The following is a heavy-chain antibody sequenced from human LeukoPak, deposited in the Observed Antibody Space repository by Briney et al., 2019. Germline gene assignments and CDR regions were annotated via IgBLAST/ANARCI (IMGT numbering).Heavy chain of an antibody. CDR2: INSDGSIT. V-gene: IGHV3-74*01. CDR1: GFIFSNYW. J-gene: IGHJ4*02. Sequence: GGSLRLSCAASGFIFSNYWMHWVCQAPRKGLVWVSRINSDGSITNYADSVKGRFTISRDNAKNTVYLEMNNLRAEDTAVYYCAAVVAATPYWGQGTLVTVSS. CDR3: AAVVAATPY. D-gene: IGHD5-12*01.